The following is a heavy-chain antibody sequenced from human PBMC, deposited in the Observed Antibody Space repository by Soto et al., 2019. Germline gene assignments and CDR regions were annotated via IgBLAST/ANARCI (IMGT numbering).Heavy chain of an antibody. Sequence: GRSLRLSCAASGFIFGDHSMTWVHQAPGKGLEWVASISSSGAFIYYGDSVEGRFTIPRDNDKNLMFLEMKSLRDEDTAVYFCVKRSPYSSGWYSPIFDYCGKG. CDR1: GFIFGDHS. V-gene: IGHV3-21*01. CDR3: VKRSPYSSGWYSPIFDY. J-gene: IGHJ4*02. D-gene: IGHD6-13*01. CDR2: ISSSGAFI.